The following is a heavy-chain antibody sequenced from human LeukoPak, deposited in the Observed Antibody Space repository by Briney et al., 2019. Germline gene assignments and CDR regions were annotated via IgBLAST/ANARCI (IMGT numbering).Heavy chain of an antibody. CDR1: GYTFTGYY. J-gene: IGHJ4*02. Sequence: ASVKVSCKASGYTFTGYYMHWVRQAAGQGLEWMGWINPNSGGTNYAQKFQGRVTMTRDTSISTAYMELSRLRSDDTAVYYCARDSMVRGVILYDYWGQGTLVTVSS. CDR3: ARDSMVRGVILYDY. V-gene: IGHV1-2*02. CDR2: INPNSGGT. D-gene: IGHD3-10*01.